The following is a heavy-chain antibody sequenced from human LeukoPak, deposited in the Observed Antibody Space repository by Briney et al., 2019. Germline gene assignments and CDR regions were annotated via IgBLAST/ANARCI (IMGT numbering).Heavy chain of an antibody. CDR3: AGRGYSYGYVT. CDR2: IYYSGST. CDR1: GGSISSYY. D-gene: IGHD5-18*01. J-gene: IGHJ4*02. Sequence: SETLSLTCTVSGGSISSYYWSWIRQPPGKGLEWIGYIYYSGSTNYNPSLKSRVTISVDTSKNQFSLKLSSVTAADTAVYYCAGRGYSYGYVTWGQGTLVTVSS. V-gene: IGHV4-59*01.